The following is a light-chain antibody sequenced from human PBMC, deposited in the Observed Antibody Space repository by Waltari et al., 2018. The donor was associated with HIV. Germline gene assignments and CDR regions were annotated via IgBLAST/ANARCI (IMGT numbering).Light chain of an antibody. J-gene: IGLJ1*01. V-gene: IGLV6-57*03. CDR1: SGTLASNP. Sequence: NFMLTQPHSVSESPGKTVTISCARSSGTLASNPVQWDQQRPGRAPTPVIYEETQRPSGVPDRFSGSIDSSSNSASLTIYELKTEDEADYYCQSYDSTNPCVFGTGTRVTVL. CDR2: EET. CDR3: QSYDSTNPCV.